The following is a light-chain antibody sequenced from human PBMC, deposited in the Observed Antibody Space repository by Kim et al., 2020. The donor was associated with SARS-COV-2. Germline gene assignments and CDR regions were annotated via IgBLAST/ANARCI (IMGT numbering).Light chain of an antibody. CDR3: QKYNSAPRT. CDR1: QGISNY. Sequence: ASVGDRVTVTCRASQGISNYLAWYQQKPGKVPKLLIYAASTLQSGVPSRFSGSGSGTDFTLTISSLQPEDVATYYCQKYNSAPRTFGPGTKVDIK. V-gene: IGKV1-27*01. J-gene: IGKJ1*01. CDR2: AAS.